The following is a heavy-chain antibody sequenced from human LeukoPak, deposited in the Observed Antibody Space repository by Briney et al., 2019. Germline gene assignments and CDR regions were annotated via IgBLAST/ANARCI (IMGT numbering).Heavy chain of an antibody. CDR1: GGTFSSYA. CDR2: IIPIFGTA. J-gene: IGHJ6*03. V-gene: IGHV1-69*13. D-gene: IGHD3-3*01. Sequence: ASVKVSCKASGGTFSSYAISWVRQAPGRGLEWMGGIIPIFGTANYAQKFQGRVTITADESTSTAYMELSSLRSEDTAVYYCARGGTGADFWSGYPYYYYYMDVWGKGTTVTVSS. CDR3: ARGGTGADFWSGYPYYYYYMDV.